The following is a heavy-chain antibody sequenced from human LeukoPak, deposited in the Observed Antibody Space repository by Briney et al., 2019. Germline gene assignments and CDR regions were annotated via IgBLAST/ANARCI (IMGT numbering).Heavy chain of an antibody. J-gene: IGHJ4*02. CDR2: ISAYNGNT. CDR1: GYTFISYG. V-gene: IGHV1-18*01. CDR3: ARDLNRMYFDY. Sequence: ASVKVSCKASGYTFISYGISWVRQAPGQGLEWMGWISAYNGNTNYAQKLQGRVTMTTDTSTSTAYMELSRLRSDDTAVYYCARDLNRMYFDYWGQGSLVTVSS.